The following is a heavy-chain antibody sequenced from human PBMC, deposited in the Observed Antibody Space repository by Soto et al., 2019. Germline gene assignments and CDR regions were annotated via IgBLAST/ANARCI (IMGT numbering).Heavy chain of an antibody. CDR3: AKARFTREPTYYYYGMDV. CDR1: GGSISGYY. V-gene: IGHV4-59*01. D-gene: IGHD1-26*01. J-gene: IGHJ6*02. CDR2: IYYSGSP. Sequence: SDTLSLTCTVSGGSISGYYWSWIRQPPGKGLEWIGYIYYSGSPSYNPSLRSRLTISLDTSKNQFSLRLTSVTAADTAVYYCAKARFTREPTYYYYGMDVWGQGTTVTVSS.